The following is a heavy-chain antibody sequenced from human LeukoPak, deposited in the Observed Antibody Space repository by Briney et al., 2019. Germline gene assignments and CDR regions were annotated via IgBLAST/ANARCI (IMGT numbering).Heavy chain of an antibody. Sequence: GGSLRLSCAASGFTFSSYSMNWVRQAPGKGLEWVSSISSSSSYIYYADSVKGRFTISRDNARNSLYLQMNSLRAEDTAVYYCARAPLSGSYLINWFDPWGQGTLVTVSS. J-gene: IGHJ5*02. D-gene: IGHD1-26*01. CDR2: ISSSSSYI. V-gene: IGHV3-21*01. CDR3: ARAPLSGSYLINWFDP. CDR1: GFTFSSYS.